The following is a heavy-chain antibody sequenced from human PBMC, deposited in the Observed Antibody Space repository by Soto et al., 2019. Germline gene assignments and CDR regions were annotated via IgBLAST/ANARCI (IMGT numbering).Heavy chain of an antibody. CDR3: ARTQWLTSYNWFDP. D-gene: IGHD3-22*01. CDR2: IYTSGST. Sequence: SETLSLTCTVSGGSISSYYWSWIRQPAGKGLEWIGRIYTSGSTNYNPSLKSRVTMSVDTSKNQFSLKLSSVTAADTAVYYCARTQWLTSYNWFDPWGQGTLITVSS. CDR1: GGSISSYY. J-gene: IGHJ5*02. V-gene: IGHV4-4*07.